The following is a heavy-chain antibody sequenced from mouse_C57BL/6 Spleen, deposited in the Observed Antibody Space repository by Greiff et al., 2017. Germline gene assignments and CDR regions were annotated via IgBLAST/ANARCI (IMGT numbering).Heavy chain of an antibody. V-gene: IGHV5-6*02. Sequence: EVKLVESGGDLVKPGGSLKLSCAASGFTFSSYGMSWVRQTPDKRLEWVATISSGGSYTYYPDSVKGRFTISRDNAKNTLYLQMSSLKSEDTAMYYCARWGDYDAYAMDYWGQGTSVTVSS. CDR3: ARWGDYDAYAMDY. CDR1: GFTFSSYG. CDR2: ISSGGSYT. D-gene: IGHD2-4*01. J-gene: IGHJ4*01.